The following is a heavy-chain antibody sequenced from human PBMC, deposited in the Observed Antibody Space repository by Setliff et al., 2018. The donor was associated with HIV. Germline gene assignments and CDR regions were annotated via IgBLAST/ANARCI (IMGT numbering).Heavy chain of an antibody. CDR1: GGSISIISYY. CDR2: IYYSGST. D-gene: IGHD6-19*01. J-gene: IGHJ5*02. Sequence: SETLSLTCTVSGGSISIISYYWGWIRQPPGKGLEYIGSIYYSGSTYYNPSLEGRVSMSFDSSKNQFSLRLRSMAAADAATYYCTADRASVWYGHWGQGTLVTVSS. V-gene: IGHV4-39*07. CDR3: TADRASVWYGH.